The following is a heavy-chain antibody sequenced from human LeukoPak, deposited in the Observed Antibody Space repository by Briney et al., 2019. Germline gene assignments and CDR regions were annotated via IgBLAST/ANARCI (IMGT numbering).Heavy chain of an antibody. V-gene: IGHV5-51*01. Sequence: GESLKISCKGSGYSFTNYWIGWVRQMPGKGLEWMGIIYPGDSDTRYSPSFQGQVTISADKSISTAHLQWSSLKASDTAMYYCARQDDSSGFDYWGQGTLVTVSS. CDR1: GYSFTNYW. J-gene: IGHJ4*02. CDR3: ARQDDSSGFDY. CDR2: IYPGDSDT. D-gene: IGHD3-22*01.